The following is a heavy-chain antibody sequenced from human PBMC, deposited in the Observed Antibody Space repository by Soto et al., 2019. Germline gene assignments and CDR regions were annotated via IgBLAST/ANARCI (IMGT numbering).Heavy chain of an antibody. Sequence: SETLSLTCTVSGGSIKSGGYYWSWIRQHPGKGLEWIGYIYNSGSTYYNPSLKSRVTISVDTSKNQFSLKLSSVTAADTAVYYRARSGYSYGPNPLLYWGQGTLVTVS. CDR1: GGSIKSGGYY. D-gene: IGHD5-18*01. V-gene: IGHV4-31*03. CDR2: IYNSGST. J-gene: IGHJ4*02. CDR3: ARSGYSYGPNPLLY.